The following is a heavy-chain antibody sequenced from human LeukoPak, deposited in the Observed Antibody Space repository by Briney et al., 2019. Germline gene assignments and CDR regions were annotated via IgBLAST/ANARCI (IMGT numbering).Heavy chain of an antibody. V-gene: IGHV4-59*01. CDR1: GGSISSYY. J-gene: IGHJ4*02. Sequence: PSETLSLTCTVSGGSISSYYWSWIRQPPGKGLEWIGYIYYSGSTNYNPSLKSRVTISVDTPKNQFSLKLSSVTAADTAVYYCARGPHSGSYEFDYWGQGTLVTVSS. D-gene: IGHD1-26*01. CDR3: ARGPHSGSYEFDY. CDR2: IYYSGST.